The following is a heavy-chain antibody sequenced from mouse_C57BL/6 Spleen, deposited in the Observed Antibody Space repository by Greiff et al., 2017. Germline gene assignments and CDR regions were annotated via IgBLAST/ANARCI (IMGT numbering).Heavy chain of an antibody. J-gene: IGHJ3*01. D-gene: IGHD2-4*01. Sequence: QVQLQQPRAELVKPGASVKLSCKASGYTFTSYWMHWVKQRPGQGLEWIGMIHPNSGSTNYNEKFKSKATLTVDKSSSTAYMQLSSLTSEDSAVYYCAREGGLRPFAYWGQGTLVTVSA. CDR3: AREGGLRPFAY. CDR1: GYTFTSYW. V-gene: IGHV1-64*01. CDR2: IHPNSGST.